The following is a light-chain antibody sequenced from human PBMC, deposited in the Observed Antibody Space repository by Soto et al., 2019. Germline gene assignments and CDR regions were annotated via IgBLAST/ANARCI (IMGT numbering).Light chain of an antibody. CDR1: QSVSSN. V-gene: IGKV3-15*01. J-gene: IGKJ2*01. CDR2: GAS. Sequence: EIVMTQSPATLSVSPGERVTLSCRASQSVSSNLAWYQQKPGQTPRLLIYGASTRATGIPARFSGSGSGREFTLTNSSLQSEDFAVYYCQQYNNWAGTFGQGTKLEIK. CDR3: QQYNNWAGT.